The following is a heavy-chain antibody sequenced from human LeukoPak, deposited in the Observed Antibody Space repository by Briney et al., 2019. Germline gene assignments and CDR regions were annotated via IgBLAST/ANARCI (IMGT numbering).Heavy chain of an antibody. D-gene: IGHD4-11*01. CDR1: GYTFTGYY. CDR3: ARETGHKTTVTTGYYYYYYMVV. Sequence: GASVKVSCKASGYTFTGYYMHWMRQAPGQGLEWMGWINPNSGGTNYAQKFQGRVTMTRDTSISTAYMELSRLRSDDTAVYYCARETGHKTTVTTGYYYYYYMVVWGKGTTVTVSS. J-gene: IGHJ6*03. CDR2: INPNSGGT. V-gene: IGHV1-2*02.